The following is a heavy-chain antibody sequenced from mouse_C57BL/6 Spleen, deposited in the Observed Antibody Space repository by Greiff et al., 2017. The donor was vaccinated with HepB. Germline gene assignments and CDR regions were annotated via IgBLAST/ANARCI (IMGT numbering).Heavy chain of an antibody. Sequence: QVQLQQPGAELVKPGASVKLSCKASGYTFTSYWMQWVKQRPGQGLEWIGEIDPSDSYTNYNQKFKGKATLTVDTSSSTAYMQLSSLTSEDSAVYYCARPLHYYGSRAWFAYWGQGTLVTVSA. CDR3: ARPLHYYGSRAWFAY. CDR2: IDPSDSYT. J-gene: IGHJ3*01. D-gene: IGHD1-1*01. CDR1: GYTFTSYW. V-gene: IGHV1-50*01.